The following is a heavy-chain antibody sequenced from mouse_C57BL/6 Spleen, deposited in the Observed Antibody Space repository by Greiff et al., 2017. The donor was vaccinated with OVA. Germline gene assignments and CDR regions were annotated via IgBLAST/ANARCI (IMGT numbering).Heavy chain of an antibody. Sequence: ESGPGILQSSQTLSLTCSFSGFSLSTSGMGVSWIRQPSGKGLEWLAHIYWDDDKRYNPSLKSRLTISKDTSRNQVFLKITSVDTADTATYYCARSPTGTWYFDVWGTGTTVTVSS. CDR1: GFSLSTSGMG. CDR3: ARSPTGTWYFDV. J-gene: IGHJ1*03. D-gene: IGHD4-1*01. CDR2: IYWDDDK. V-gene: IGHV8-12*01.